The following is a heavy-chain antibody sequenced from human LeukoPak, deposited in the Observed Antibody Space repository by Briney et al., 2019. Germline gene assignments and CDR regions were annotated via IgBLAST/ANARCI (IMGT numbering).Heavy chain of an antibody. CDR1: GYSISSGYY. J-gene: IGHJ6*03. CDR2: IYHSGST. D-gene: IGHD3-9*01. Sequence: SETLSLTCTVSGYSISSGYYWGWIRQPPGKGLEWIGSIYHSGSTYYNPSLKSRVTISVDTSKNQFSLKLSSVTAADTAVYYCARENITIFPRGDYYYMDVWGKGTTVTVSS. CDR3: ARENITIFPRGDYYYMDV. V-gene: IGHV4-38-2*02.